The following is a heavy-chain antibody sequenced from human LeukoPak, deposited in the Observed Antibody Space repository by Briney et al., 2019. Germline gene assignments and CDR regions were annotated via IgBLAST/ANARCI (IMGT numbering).Heavy chain of an antibody. CDR3: ARAQYYYGSGSYSPLGY. D-gene: IGHD3-10*01. V-gene: IGHV1-18*01. CDR2: ISAYNGNT. Sequence: ASVKVSCKASGHTFTSYGISWVRQAPGQGLEWMGWISAYNGNTNYAQKIQGRVTMTTDTSTSTAYMELRSLRSDDTAVYYCARAQYYYGSGSYSPLGYWGQGTLVTVSS. CDR1: GHTFTSYG. J-gene: IGHJ4*02.